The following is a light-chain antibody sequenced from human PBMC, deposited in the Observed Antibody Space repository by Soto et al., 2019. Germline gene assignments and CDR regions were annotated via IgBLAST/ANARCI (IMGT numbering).Light chain of an antibody. CDR3: QKYNSAPPFT. J-gene: IGKJ3*01. CDR2: AAS. V-gene: IGKV1-27*01. CDR1: QGISNY. Sequence: DIPMTQSPSSLSASVGDRVTITCRASQGISNYLAWYQQKPGKVPKLLIYAASTLRSGVPSRFSGSGSGTDFTLTISSLQPEDVATYYCQKYNSAPPFTFGPGTKVDIK.